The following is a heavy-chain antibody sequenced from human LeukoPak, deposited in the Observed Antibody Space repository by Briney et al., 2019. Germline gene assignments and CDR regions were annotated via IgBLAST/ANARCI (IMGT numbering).Heavy chain of an antibody. CDR3: ARGRVWGSYRQNFDY. CDR1: GGSFSGYY. V-gene: IGHV4-34*01. CDR2: INHSGST. Sequence: SETLSLTCAVYGGSFSGYYWSWIRQPPGKGLEWIGEINHSGSTNYNPSLKSRVTISVDTSKNQFSLKLSSVTAADTAVYYCARGRVWGSYRQNFDYWGQGTRVTVSS. D-gene: IGHD3-16*02. J-gene: IGHJ4*02.